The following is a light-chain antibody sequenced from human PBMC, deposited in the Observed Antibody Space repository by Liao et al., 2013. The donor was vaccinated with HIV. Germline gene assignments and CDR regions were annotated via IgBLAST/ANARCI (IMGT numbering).Light chain of an antibody. CDR3: QVWDVTTDHVV. J-gene: IGLJ2*01. CDR2: YDT. CDR1: NIERKG. V-gene: IGLV3-21*04. Sequence: GSVAPGQTARITCGGNNIERKGVHWYQQKPGQAPLLVIYYDTDRPSGIPERFSGSNSGNTATLTISRVEAGDEGDYYCQVWDVTTDHVVFGGGSKLTVL.